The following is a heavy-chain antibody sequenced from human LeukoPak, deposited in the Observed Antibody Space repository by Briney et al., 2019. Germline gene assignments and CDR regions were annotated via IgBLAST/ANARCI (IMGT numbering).Heavy chain of an antibody. CDR1: GASISSSNW. V-gene: IGHV4-4*02. Sequence: SETPSLTCAVSGASISSSNWWTWIRQPPGQGLEWVGDIYPSGSTSYNPSLNSRVTISIDKSKNQFSLNLNSVTAPDTAVYYCAIRTPNPSEYWGQGTLVTVSS. CDR2: IYPSGST. CDR3: AIRTPNPSEY. D-gene: IGHD1-14*01. J-gene: IGHJ4*02.